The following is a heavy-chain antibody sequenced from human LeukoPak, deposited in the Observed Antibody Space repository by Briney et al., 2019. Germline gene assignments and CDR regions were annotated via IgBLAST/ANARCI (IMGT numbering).Heavy chain of an antibody. CDR3: ARVFRGAVTSNWFDP. CDR2: ISDSGST. CDR1: GASMNGHY. V-gene: IGHV4-59*11. J-gene: IGHJ5*02. Sequence: PSETLSLTCTVSGASMNGHYWTWIRLPPGKGLEWIGYISDSGSTSYNPSLKGRAILSLEASKTEFSLRLNSVTIADTAVYYCARVFRGAVTSNWFDPWGEGTMVTVSS. D-gene: IGHD3-3*01.